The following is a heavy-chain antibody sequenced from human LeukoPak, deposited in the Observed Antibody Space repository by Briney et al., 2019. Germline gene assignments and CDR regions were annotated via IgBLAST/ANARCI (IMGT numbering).Heavy chain of an antibody. CDR1: GDSISSSSDF. CDR3: ARQGLANSGYYLPGY. J-gene: IGHJ4*02. D-gene: IGHD3-22*01. V-gene: IGHV4-39*01. Sequence: SETLSLTCSVSGDSISSSSDFWGWIRRPPGKGLERLWCMYYSDRTYYNRYLTIRDTICVDTSKNQFSLELSSVTAADTAVYYCARQGLANSGYYLPGYWGRGTLVTVSS. CDR2: MYYSDRT.